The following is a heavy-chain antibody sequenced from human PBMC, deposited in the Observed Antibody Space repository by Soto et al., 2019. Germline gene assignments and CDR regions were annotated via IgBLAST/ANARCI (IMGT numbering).Heavy chain of an antibody. CDR3: AMDLYGGSSRFDY. V-gene: IGHV3-30*03. CDR2: ISSDGINK. D-gene: IGHD2-15*01. CDR1: GFTFSNNG. Sequence: QVQLVESGGGAVQPGRSLRLSCAASGFTFSNNGIHRVRQAPGKGLEWVAVISSDGINKYYADSVKGRSTISRDNSKNTLFLQMNSLRVEDTAVYYCAMDLYGGSSRFDYWGQGILVTVSS. J-gene: IGHJ4*02.